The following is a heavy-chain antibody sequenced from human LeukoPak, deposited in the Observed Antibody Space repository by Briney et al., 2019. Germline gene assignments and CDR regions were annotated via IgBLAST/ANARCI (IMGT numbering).Heavy chain of an antibody. V-gene: IGHV1-46*01. CDR3: ARVRNWNDKLCLEY. Sequence: ASVKVSCKACGYTFTGYYMHCVRQAPGQGLEWMGVINPSGGSTSYAQKFQGRVTMTRDMSTSTVYMELSSLRSEDTAVYYCARVRNWNDKLCLEYWGQGTLVTVSS. J-gene: IGHJ4*02. CDR1: GYTFTGYY. D-gene: IGHD1-1*01. CDR2: INPSGGST.